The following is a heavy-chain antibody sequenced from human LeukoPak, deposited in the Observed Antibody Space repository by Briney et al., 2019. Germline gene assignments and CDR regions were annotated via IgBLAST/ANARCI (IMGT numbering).Heavy chain of an antibody. CDR3: AREGGIKSSSWYSYGMDV. Sequence: ASVKVSCKASGYTVTDYYMHWVRQAPGQGLEWMGWINPNSGGTNYAQKFQGWVTMTRDTSISTAYMELSRLRSDDTAVYYCAREGGIKSSSWYSYGMDVWGQGTTVTVSS. J-gene: IGHJ6*02. CDR2: INPNSGGT. CDR1: GYTVTDYY. V-gene: IGHV1-2*04. D-gene: IGHD6-13*01.